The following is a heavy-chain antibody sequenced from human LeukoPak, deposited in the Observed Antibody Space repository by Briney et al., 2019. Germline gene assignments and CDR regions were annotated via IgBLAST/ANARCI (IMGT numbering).Heavy chain of an antibody. CDR2: IYYSGST. V-gene: IGHV4-59*12. J-gene: IGHJ3*02. Sequence: PSETLSLTCTVSGGSISSYYWSWIRQPPGKGLEWIGYIYYSGSTYYNPSLKSRVTISVDTSKNQFSLKLSSVTAADTAVYYCARDGGYCSSTSCRDAFDIWGQGTMVTVSS. D-gene: IGHD2-2*01. CDR3: ARDGGYCSSTSCRDAFDI. CDR1: GGSISSYY.